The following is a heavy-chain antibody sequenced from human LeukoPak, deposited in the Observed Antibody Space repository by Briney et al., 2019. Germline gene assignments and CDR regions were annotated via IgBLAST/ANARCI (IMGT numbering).Heavy chain of an antibody. V-gene: IGHV1-69*04. CDR2: IIPILGIA. CDR1: GGTFSSHA. D-gene: IGHD3-10*01. Sequence: ASVKVSCKASGGTFSSHAISWVRQAPGQGLEWMGRIIPILGIANYAQKFQGRVTITADKSTSTAYMELSSLRSEDTAVYYCARLGYGSGSYVSNWFDPWGQGTLVTVSS. J-gene: IGHJ5*02. CDR3: ARLGYGSGSYVSNWFDP.